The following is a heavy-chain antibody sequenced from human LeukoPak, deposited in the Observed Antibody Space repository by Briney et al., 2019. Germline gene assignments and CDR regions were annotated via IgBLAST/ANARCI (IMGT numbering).Heavy chain of an antibody. D-gene: IGHD6-19*01. Sequence: SETLSLTCTVSGGSISRYYWSWIRQPPGKGLEWIGYIYYSGSPNYNPSLKSRVTISVDTSKNQFSLKLSSVTAAATAVYYCARLPPAVAAFDYWGQGTLVTVSS. CDR1: GGSISRYY. V-gene: IGHV4-59*08. CDR2: IYYSGSP. CDR3: ARLPPAVAAFDY. J-gene: IGHJ4*02.